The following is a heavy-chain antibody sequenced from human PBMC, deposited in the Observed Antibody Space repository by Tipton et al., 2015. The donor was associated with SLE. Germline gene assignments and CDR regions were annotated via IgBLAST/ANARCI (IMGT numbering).Heavy chain of an antibody. J-gene: IGHJ4*02. D-gene: IGHD6-19*01. Sequence: TLSLTCTVSGGSISSGSHYWSWIRQPAGKGLEWIGRIYTSGSTNYNPSLKSRVTISVDTSKNQFSLKLSSVTAADTAMYYCARDPVAGRGIDYWGQGTLVTVSS. CDR3: ARDPVAGRGIDY. CDR2: IYTSGST. V-gene: IGHV4-61*02. CDR1: GGSISSGSHY.